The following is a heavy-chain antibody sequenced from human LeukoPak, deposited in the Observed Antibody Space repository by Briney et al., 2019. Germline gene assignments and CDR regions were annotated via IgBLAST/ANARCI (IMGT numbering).Heavy chain of an antibody. J-gene: IGHJ4*02. CDR2: IYYSGSA. Sequence: PSDTLSLTCTVSGGSISSYYWSWLRQPPGKGLEWIGHIYYSGSANYNPSLKSRVTISVDTSKIQFSLKLSSVTAADTAVYYCARGFSDNWYIYWGQGTLVTVSS. D-gene: IGHD6-13*01. CDR3: ARGFSDNWYIY. CDR1: GGSISSYY. V-gene: IGHV4-59*08.